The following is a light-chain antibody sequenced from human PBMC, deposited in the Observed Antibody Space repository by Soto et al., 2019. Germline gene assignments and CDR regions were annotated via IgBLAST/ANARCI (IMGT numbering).Light chain of an antibody. Sequence: EIVLKQTPATLSLSPGQRATLSCWASQSVKTYLMWYQHKPGQAPRLLIYDTSNRATGIPDRFSGSGSGTGFTLTISNLKPEDSAVYYCQQRGISITFGGGTKVEI. CDR3: QQRGISIT. CDR1: QSVKTY. CDR2: DTS. V-gene: IGKV3-11*01. J-gene: IGKJ4*02.